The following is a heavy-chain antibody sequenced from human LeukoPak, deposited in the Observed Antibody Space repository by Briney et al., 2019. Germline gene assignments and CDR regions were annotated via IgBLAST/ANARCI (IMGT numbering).Heavy chain of an antibody. CDR1: GYSISSGYY. D-gene: IGHD6-13*01. J-gene: IGHJ6*03. CDR3: AREQQLVHYYYYYMDV. CDR2: IYHSGST. V-gene: IGHV4-38-2*02. Sequence: PSETLSLTCTVSGYSISSGYYWGWIRQPPGKGLEWIGSIYHSGSTYYNPSLKSRVTISVDTSKNQFSLKLSSVTAADTAVYCCAREQQLVHYYYYYMDVWGKGTTVTVSS.